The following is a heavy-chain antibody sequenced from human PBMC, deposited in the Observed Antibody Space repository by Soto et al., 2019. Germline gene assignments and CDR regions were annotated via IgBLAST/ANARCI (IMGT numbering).Heavy chain of an antibody. CDR3: AKDNLEVTPLFTGRISAAGENYYHYGMDV. Sequence: PGGSLRLSCAASGFTFSSYWMHWVRQAPGKGLVWVSRIKSDGSGTEYADSVKGRFTISRDNVKNMVYLQMNSLTAEDTAVYYCAKDNLEVTPLFTGRISAAGENYYHYGMDVWGKGTTVTVSS. CDR1: GFTFSSYW. CDR2: IKSDGSGT. J-gene: IGHJ6*04. D-gene: IGHD6-13*01. V-gene: IGHV3-74*03.